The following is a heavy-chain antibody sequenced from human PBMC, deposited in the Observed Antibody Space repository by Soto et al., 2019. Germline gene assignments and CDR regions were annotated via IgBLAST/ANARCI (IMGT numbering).Heavy chain of an antibody. Sequence: QVHLVESGGGVVQPGRSLRLSCAASGFTFSSYTMHWVRQAPGKGLEWVAVTSYDGSNKYYADSVKGRFTISRDNSKNTLYLQMNSLRAEDTAVYYCARDRSADRFVQYFQHWGPGTLVTVSS. CDR1: GFTFSSYT. V-gene: IGHV3-30-3*01. CDR2: TSYDGSNK. CDR3: ARDRSADRFVQYFQH. J-gene: IGHJ1*01. D-gene: IGHD6-19*01.